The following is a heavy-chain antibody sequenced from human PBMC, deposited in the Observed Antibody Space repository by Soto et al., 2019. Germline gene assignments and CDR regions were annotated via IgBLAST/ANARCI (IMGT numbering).Heavy chain of an antibody. J-gene: IGHJ4*02. Sequence: SDTLSLTCTVSGGSISSGGYYWSWIRQHPGKGLEWIGYIYYSGSTYYNPSLKSRVTISVDTSKNQFSLKLSSVTAADTAVYYCARVKTGDYEEPFDYWGQGTLVNVSS. CDR2: IYYSGST. D-gene: IGHD4-17*01. CDR1: GGSISSGGYY. V-gene: IGHV4-31*03. CDR3: ARVKTGDYEEPFDY.